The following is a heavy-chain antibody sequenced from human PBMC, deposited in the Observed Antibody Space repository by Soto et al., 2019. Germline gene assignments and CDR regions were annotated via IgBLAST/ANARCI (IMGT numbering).Heavy chain of an antibody. CDR1: GGSISSYY. CDR3: ARGSQIYYYGMDV. V-gene: IGHV4-59*01. CDR2: IYYSGST. J-gene: IGHJ6*02. Sequence: PSETLSLTCTVSGGSISSYYWSWIRQPPGKGLEWIGYIYYSGSTNYNPSLKSRVTISVDTPKNQFSLKLSSVTAADTAVYYCARGSQIYYYGMDVWGQGTTVTAP.